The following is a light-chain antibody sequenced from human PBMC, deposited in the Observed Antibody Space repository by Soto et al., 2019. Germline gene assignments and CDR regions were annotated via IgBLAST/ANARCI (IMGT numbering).Light chain of an antibody. CDR3: QQYGSSLT. CDR2: DAS. V-gene: IGKV3-20*01. Sequence: EIVMTQSPATLSVSPGESATLSCRASQSVSSNLAWHQQKPGQAPRILMYDASSRATGIPDRFSGSGSGTDFTLTISRLEPEDFAVYYCQQYGSSLTFGQGTKVDIK. J-gene: IGKJ1*01. CDR1: QSVSSN.